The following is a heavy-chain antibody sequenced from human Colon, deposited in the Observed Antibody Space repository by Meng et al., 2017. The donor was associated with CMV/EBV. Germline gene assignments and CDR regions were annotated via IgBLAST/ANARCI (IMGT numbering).Heavy chain of an antibody. V-gene: IGHV3-7*01. D-gene: IGHD2-2*01. CDR1: GFTFSSYW. Sequence: GGSLRLSCAASGFTFSSYWMSWVRQAPGKGLEWVANMNQDGSEKYYVDSVKGRFTISRDNAKNSLYLQMNSLRAEDTAVYYCVRRRMPAAANYFDFWGQGTLVTVSS. CDR2: MNQDGSEK. J-gene: IGHJ4*02. CDR3: VRRRMPAAANYFDF.